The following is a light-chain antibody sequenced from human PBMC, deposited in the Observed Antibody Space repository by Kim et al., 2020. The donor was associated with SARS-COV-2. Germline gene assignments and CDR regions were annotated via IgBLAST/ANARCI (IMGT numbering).Light chain of an antibody. CDR3: QSSDGSSLDWV. J-gene: IGLJ3*02. Sequence: TVTISCTGNSGNIASNYGQWYQKRPGSAPTTVIYEDNHRPSGVPDRFSGSIDTSSNSASLTISGLKTEDEADYYCQSSDGSSLDWVFGGGTQLTVL. CDR1: SGNIASNY. V-gene: IGLV6-57*02. CDR2: EDN.